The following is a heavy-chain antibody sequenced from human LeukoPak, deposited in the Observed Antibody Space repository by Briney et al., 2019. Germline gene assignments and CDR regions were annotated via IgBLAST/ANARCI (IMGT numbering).Heavy chain of an antibody. CDR2: IVVGSGNT. CDR3: AAGRGDTAMVE. Sequence: GTSVKVSRKASGFTFTSSAVQWVRQARGQRLKGIGWIVVGSGNTNYAQKFQERVTITRDMSTSTAYMELSSLRSEDTAVYYCAAGRGDTAMVEWGQGTLVTVSS. J-gene: IGHJ4*02. CDR1: GFTFTSSA. V-gene: IGHV1-58*01. D-gene: IGHD5-18*01.